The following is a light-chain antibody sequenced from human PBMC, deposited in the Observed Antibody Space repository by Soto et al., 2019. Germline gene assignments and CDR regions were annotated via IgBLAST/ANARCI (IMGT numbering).Light chain of an antibody. Sequence: NFLLTQPHSVSASPGKTVTLSCTRSSGSIASSYVQWYQQRPGSAPTTVIYEDYLRPSGVPARFSGSVDSSSNSAYLTISGLKTEDEADYYCQSLDTDNQGVIFGGGTKLTVL. J-gene: IGLJ2*01. CDR2: EDY. CDR1: SGSIASSY. V-gene: IGLV6-57*04. CDR3: QSLDTDNQGVI.